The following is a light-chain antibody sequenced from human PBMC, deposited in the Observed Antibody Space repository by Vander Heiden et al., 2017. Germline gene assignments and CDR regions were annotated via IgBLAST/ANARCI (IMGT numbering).Light chain of an antibody. Sequence: GDRVTITCRASQSISSYLNWYQQKPGKAPKLLIYAASSLQSGVPSRFSGSGSETDFTLTISSLQPEDFATYYCQQSYSTPRTFGQGTKLEIK. CDR3: QQSYSTPRT. CDR2: AAS. J-gene: IGKJ2*01. CDR1: QSISSY. V-gene: IGKV1-39*01.